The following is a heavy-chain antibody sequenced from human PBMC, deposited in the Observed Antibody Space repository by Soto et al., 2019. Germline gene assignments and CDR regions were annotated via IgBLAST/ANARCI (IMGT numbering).Heavy chain of an antibody. V-gene: IGHV3-30-3*01. Sequence: SLRLSCAASGFTFSSYAMHCVRQAPGKGLEWVAVISYDGSNKYYADSVKGRFTISRDNSKNTLYLQMSSLRAEDTAVYYCERTITIFGVVSPFDYWGQGTLVTVYS. J-gene: IGHJ4*02. CDR3: ERTITIFGVVSPFDY. CDR2: ISYDGSNK. CDR1: GFTFSSYA. D-gene: IGHD3-3*01.